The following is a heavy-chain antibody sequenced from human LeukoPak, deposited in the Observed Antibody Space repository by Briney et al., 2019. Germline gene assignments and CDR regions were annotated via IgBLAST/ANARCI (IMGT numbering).Heavy chain of an antibody. CDR3: AKDRRPAYAEVRFDY. J-gene: IGHJ4*02. D-gene: IGHD3-10*01. CDR1: GFTFDDYA. Sequence: SLRLSCAASGFTFDDYAMHWVRQAPGKGLEWVSGISWNSGSIGYADSVKGRFTISRDNAKNSLYLQMNSLRAEDTALYYCAKDRRPAYAEVRFDYWGQGTLVTVSS. V-gene: IGHV3-9*01. CDR2: ISWNSGSI.